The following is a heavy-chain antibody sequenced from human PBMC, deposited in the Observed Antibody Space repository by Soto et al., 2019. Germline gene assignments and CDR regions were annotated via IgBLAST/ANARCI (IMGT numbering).Heavy chain of an antibody. V-gene: IGHV1-18*01. CDR1: GYTFTTYG. J-gene: IGHJ4*02. CDR3: ARDSPPVDY. Sequence: QVQLVQSGAEVKKPGASVKVSCKASGYTFTTYGISWVRQAPGQGLEWMGWISAYNGNTKYAQKLQGRVTMTTDTPTSTDYMELRSLPSDDPAVYYCARDSPPVDYWGQGTLVTVSS. CDR2: ISAYNGNT.